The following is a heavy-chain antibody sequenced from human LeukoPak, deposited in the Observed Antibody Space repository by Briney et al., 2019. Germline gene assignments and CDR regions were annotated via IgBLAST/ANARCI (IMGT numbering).Heavy chain of an antibody. V-gene: IGHV1-2*02. CDR3: ARELDGIAVAGTGET. D-gene: IGHD6-19*01. J-gene: IGHJ4*02. CDR1: GYTFTGYY. Sequence: ASVKVSCKASGYTFTGYYMHWVRQAPGQGLEWMGWINPNSGGTNYAQKFQGRVTMTRDTSISTAYMELSRLRSDDTAVYYCARELDGIAVAGTGETWGQGTLVTVSS. CDR2: INPNSGGT.